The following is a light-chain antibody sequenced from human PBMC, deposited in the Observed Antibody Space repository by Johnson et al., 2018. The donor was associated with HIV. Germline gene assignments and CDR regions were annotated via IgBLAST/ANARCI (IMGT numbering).Light chain of an antibody. CDR3: GTWDSSLSARYV. V-gene: IGLV1-51*01. J-gene: IGLJ1*01. CDR2: DTD. Sequence: QSVLTQPPSVSAAPGQKVTISCSGSSSNIGNNFVSWYQQVPGTAPKLLIYDTDKRPSGISDRFSGSKSGTSATLGITGLQTGDEADYYCGTWDSSLSARYVFGTGTKVTVL. CDR1: SSNIGNNF.